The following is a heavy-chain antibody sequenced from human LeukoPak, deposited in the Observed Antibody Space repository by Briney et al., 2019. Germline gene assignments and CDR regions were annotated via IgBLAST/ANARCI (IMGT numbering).Heavy chain of an antibody. CDR2: ISAYNGNT. CDR1: GGTFSSYA. J-gene: IGHJ5*02. CDR3: ASVPLDQGHCSSTSCYTP. V-gene: IGHV1-18*01. D-gene: IGHD2-2*02. Sequence: GASVKVSCKASGGTFSSYAISWVRQAPGQGLEWMGWISAYNGNTNYAQKLQGRVTMTTDTSTSTAYMELRSLRSDDTAVYYCASVPLDQGHCSSTSCYTPWGQGTLVTVSS.